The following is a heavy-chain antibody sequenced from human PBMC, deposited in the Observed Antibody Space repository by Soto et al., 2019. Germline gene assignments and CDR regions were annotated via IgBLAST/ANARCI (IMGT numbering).Heavy chain of an antibody. CDR2: IYTSGST. Sequence: PSETLDLTCTVSGGSISSYYWSWIRQPAGKGLEWIGRIYTSGSTNYNPSLKSRVTMSVDTSKNQFSLKLSSVTAADTAVYYCARACSSNSCYDVFDYWGQGTLVTVSS. D-gene: IGHD2-2*01. CDR1: GGSISSYY. J-gene: IGHJ4*02. V-gene: IGHV4-4*07. CDR3: ARACSSNSCYDVFDY.